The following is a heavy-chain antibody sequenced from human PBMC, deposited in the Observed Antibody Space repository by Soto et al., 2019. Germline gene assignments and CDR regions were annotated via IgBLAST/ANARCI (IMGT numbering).Heavy chain of an antibody. CDR1: GGTFSSYA. CDR2: IIPIFGTA. J-gene: IGHJ4*02. D-gene: IGHD2-2*01. Sequence: SVKVSCKASGGTFSSYAISWVRQAPGQGLEWMGGIIPIFGTANYAQKFQGRVTITADESTSTAYMELSSLRSEDTAVYYCARAQYCSSTSCYYFDYWGLGTLVTVSS. CDR3: ARAQYCSSTSCYYFDY. V-gene: IGHV1-69*13.